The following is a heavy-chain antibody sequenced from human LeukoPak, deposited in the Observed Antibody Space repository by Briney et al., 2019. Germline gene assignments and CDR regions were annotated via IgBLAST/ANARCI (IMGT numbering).Heavy chain of an antibody. CDR2: IYYSGST. Sequence: SETLSLTCTVSGGSISSGGYYWSWIRQHPGKGLEWIVYIYYSGSTYYNPSLKSRVTISVDTSKNQFSLKLSSVTAADTAVYYCARGLQLVFRPWAYFDYWGQGTLVTVSS. CDR1: GGSISSGGYY. J-gene: IGHJ4*02. D-gene: IGHD6-13*01. V-gene: IGHV4-31*03. CDR3: ARGLQLVFRPWAYFDY.